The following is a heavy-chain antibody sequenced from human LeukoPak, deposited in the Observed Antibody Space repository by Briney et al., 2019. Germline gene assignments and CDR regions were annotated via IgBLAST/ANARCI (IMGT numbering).Heavy chain of an antibody. CDR2: ISGSGGST. Sequence: GGSLRLSCAASGFTFSSYAMSWVRQAPGKGLEWVSAISGSGGSTYYADSVKGRFTISRDNSKDTLYLQMNSLRAEDTAVYYCAKDSSSWVDDNWFDPWGQGTLVTVSS. CDR3: AKDSSSWVDDNWFDP. V-gene: IGHV3-23*01. D-gene: IGHD6-13*01. J-gene: IGHJ5*02. CDR1: GFTFSSYA.